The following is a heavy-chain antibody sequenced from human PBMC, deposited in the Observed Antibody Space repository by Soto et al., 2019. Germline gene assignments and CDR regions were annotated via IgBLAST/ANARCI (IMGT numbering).Heavy chain of an antibody. CDR2: IIPIFGTA. Sequence: VQLVQSGAEVKKPGSSVKVSCKACGGTFSSYAISWVRQAPGQGLEWMGGIIPIFGTANYAQKFQGRVTITADESTSTAYMGLSSLRSEETAVYYCARDQVGYYYYGMDVWGQGTTVTVSS. J-gene: IGHJ6*02. V-gene: IGHV1-69*01. CDR1: GGTFSSYA. CDR3: ARDQVGYYYYGMDV. D-gene: IGHD2-15*01.